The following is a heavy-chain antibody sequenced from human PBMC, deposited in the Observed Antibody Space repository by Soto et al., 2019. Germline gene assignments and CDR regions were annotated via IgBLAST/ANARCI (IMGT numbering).Heavy chain of an antibody. V-gene: IGHV1-69*06. CDR1: GGTFSSYA. CDR2: IIPIFGTA. J-gene: IGHJ6*02. D-gene: IGHD6-6*01. CDR3: ASEYSRSSGPDYYYGMDV. Sequence: QVQLVQSGAEVKKPGSSVKVSCKASGGTFSSYAISWVRQAPGQGLEWMGGIIPIFGTANYAQKFQGRVTFTADKSTSTAYMELSSLRSEDTAVYYCASEYSRSSGPDYYYGMDVWGQGTTVTVSS.